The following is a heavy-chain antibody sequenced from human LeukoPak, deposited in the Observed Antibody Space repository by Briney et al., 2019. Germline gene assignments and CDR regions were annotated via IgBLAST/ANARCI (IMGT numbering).Heavy chain of an antibody. Sequence: GGSLRLSCAASGFTFSSYSMNWVRQAPGKGLEWVSSISSSSSYIYYADSVKGRFTISRDDAKNSLYLQMNSLRAEDTAVYYCARGGTTFFLGYWGQGTLVTVSS. D-gene: IGHD1-7*01. J-gene: IGHJ4*02. CDR2: ISSSSSYI. V-gene: IGHV3-21*01. CDR1: GFTFSSYS. CDR3: ARGGTTFFLGY.